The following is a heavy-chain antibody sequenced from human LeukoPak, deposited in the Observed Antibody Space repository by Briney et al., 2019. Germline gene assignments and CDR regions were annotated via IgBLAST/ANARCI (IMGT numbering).Heavy chain of an antibody. V-gene: IGHV4-59*01. CDR2: IYYSGST. J-gene: IGHJ4*02. D-gene: IGHD5-18*01. CDR1: GGSISSYY. CDR3: ARESVDTAMVYFDY. Sequence: SETLSLTCTVSGGSISSYYWSWIRQPPGQGLEWIGYIYYSGSTNYNPSLKSRVTISVDTSKNQFSLKLSSVTAADTAVYYCARESVDTAMVYFDYWGPGTLVTVSS.